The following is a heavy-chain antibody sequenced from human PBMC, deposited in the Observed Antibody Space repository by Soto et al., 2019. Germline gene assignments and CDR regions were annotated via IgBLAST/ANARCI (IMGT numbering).Heavy chain of an antibody. J-gene: IGHJ4*02. CDR2: IWYDGSNK. V-gene: IGHV3-33*01. CDR3: ARDRGTTERPFDY. Sequence: GGSLRLSCAASGFRFSSYGMHWVRQAPGKGLEWVAIIWYDGSNKYYADSVEGRFTISRDNSNNTLYLQMNSLRAEDTAVYYCARDRGTTERPFDYWGQGTLVTVSS. D-gene: IGHD1-26*01. CDR1: GFRFSSYG.